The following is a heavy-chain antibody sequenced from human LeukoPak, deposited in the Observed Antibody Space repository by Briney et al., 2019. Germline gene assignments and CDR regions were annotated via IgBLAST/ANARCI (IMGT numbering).Heavy chain of an antibody. J-gene: IGHJ5*02. D-gene: IGHD2-21*01. CDR1: GGSVSTGGYY. V-gene: IGHV4-31*03. CDR3: VTYRAGDINWFDP. Sequence: SETLSLTCTVSGGSVSTGGYYWSWIRQFPGKGLQWIGYLDDSGSTRYNPSLKSRVGISSDTSKNQFSLRLRSVTAADTAMYYCVTYRAGDINWFDPWGQGILVTVSS. CDR2: LDDSGST.